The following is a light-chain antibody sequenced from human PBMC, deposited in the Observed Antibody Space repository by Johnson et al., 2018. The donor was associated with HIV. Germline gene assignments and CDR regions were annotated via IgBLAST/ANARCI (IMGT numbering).Light chain of an antibody. V-gene: IGLV1-51*02. CDR3: GKGDSSLSAFFV. J-gene: IGLJ1*01. CDR2: ENN. CDR1: SSNIGNNY. Sequence: HSVLTQPPSVSAAPGQKVTISCSGSSSNIGNNYVSWYQQLPGTAPKLLIYENNKRPSGIPDRFSGSKSGTSATLGITGLQTGDGPDYYGGKGDSSLSAFFVFGTGTKVTVL.